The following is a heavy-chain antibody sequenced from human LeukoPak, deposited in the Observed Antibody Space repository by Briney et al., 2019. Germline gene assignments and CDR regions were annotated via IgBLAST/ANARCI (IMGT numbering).Heavy chain of an antibody. V-gene: IGHV4-59*08. D-gene: IGHD6-13*01. CDR2: VYYGGST. Sequence: SETLSLTCTVSGGSISSYYWSWIRQPPGKGLEWIGYVYYGGSTNYNPSLKSRVTISVDTSKNQFSLKLSSVTAADTAVYYCARVAAALLLSAFDIWGQGTMVTVSS. CDR1: GGSISSYY. J-gene: IGHJ3*02. CDR3: ARVAAALLLSAFDI.